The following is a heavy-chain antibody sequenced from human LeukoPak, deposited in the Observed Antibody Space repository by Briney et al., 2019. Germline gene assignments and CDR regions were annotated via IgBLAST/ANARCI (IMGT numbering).Heavy chain of an antibody. CDR2: IYYTGST. Sequence: SQTLSLTCSVSGGSISSGAYYWSWIRQPPGKGLEWIGYIYYTGSTYYNPSLKSRITISLDTSKNQFSLKLSSVTAADTAVYYCAREGPFGSGRYSDYWGQGTLVTVSS. CDR1: GGSISSGAYY. CDR3: AREGPFGSGRYSDY. D-gene: IGHD3-10*01. J-gene: IGHJ4*02. V-gene: IGHV4-30-4*08.